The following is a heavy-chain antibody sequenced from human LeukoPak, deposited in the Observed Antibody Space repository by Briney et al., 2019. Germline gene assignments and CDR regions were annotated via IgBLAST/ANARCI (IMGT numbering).Heavy chain of an antibody. V-gene: IGHV4-39*07. D-gene: IGHD6-13*01. CDR2: IFYNGIT. CDR1: GGSIISSDHY. J-gene: IGHJ4*02. Sequence: SETLSLTCTVSGGSIISSDHYWGWIRQPPGKGLEWIGSIFYNGITYYNESLKSRVTISVDTSKNQFSLKLSSVTAADTAVYYCARWSAGTLDYWGQGTLVTVSS. CDR3: ARWSAGTLDY.